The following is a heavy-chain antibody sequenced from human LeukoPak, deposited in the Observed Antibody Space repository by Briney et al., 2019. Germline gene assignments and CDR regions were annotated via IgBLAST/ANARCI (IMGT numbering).Heavy chain of an antibody. CDR2: ISGSGGST. CDR1: GFTFSSYA. D-gene: IGHD4-17*01. Sequence: GGSLRLSCAASGFTFSSYAMSWVRQAPGKGLEWVSAISGSGGSTYYADSVKGRFTISRDNSKNTLYLQMNSLRAEDTAVYYCARDRHPALDYGDYVDAFDIWGQGTMVTVSS. J-gene: IGHJ3*02. V-gene: IGHV3-23*01. CDR3: ARDRHPALDYGDYVDAFDI.